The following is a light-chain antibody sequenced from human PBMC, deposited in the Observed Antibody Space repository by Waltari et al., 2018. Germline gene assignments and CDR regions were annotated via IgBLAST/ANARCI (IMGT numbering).Light chain of an antibody. CDR3: CSYAGTYSLI. CDR2: DVS. Sequence: QSALTQPRSVSGSPGLSVTISCTGTSRDVGGYDHVSCYQQHPGKAPKLMIHDVSRRPSGVPDRFSGSKSGNTASLTIFGLQAEDEADYYCCSYAGTYSLIFGGGTKVIVL. CDR1: SRDVGGYDH. V-gene: IGLV2-11*01. J-gene: IGLJ2*01.